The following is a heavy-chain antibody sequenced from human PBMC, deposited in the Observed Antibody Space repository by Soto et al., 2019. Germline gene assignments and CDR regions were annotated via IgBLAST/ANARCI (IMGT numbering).Heavy chain of an antibody. V-gene: IGHV4-59*08. CDR1: GGSISSYY. CDR3: ARQVFWSGYYYYMDV. D-gene: IGHD3-3*01. J-gene: IGHJ6*03. Sequence: NPXETLSLTCTVSGGSISSYYWSWIRQPPGKGLEWIGYIYYSGSTNYNPSLKSRVTISVDTSKNQFSLKLSSVTAADTAVYYCARQVFWSGYYYYMDVWGKGTTVTVSS. CDR2: IYYSGST.